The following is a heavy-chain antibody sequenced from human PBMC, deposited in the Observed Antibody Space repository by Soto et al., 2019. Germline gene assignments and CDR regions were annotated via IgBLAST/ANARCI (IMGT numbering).Heavy chain of an antibody. J-gene: IGHJ6*02. CDR1: GFTVSSNY. D-gene: IGHD5-18*01. Sequence: TGGSLRLSCAASGFTVSSNYMSWVRQAPGKGLEWVSVIYSGGSTYYADSVKGRFTISRDNSKNTLYLQMNSLRAEDTAVYYCARDRIQLWFPYYYYGMDVWGQGTTVTVSS. CDR2: IYSGGST. V-gene: IGHV3-53*01. CDR3: ARDRIQLWFPYYYYGMDV.